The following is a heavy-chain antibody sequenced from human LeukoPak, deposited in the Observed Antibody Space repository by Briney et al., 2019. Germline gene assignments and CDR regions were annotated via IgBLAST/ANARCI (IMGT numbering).Heavy chain of an antibody. CDR2: ISGSGSTI. D-gene: IGHD3-22*01. J-gene: IGHJ4*02. Sequence: PGGSLRLSCAASGFTFSSYEMSWVRQVPGKGLEWVSYISGSGSTIYYADSVKGRFTISKDNAKNSLYLQMNSLRAEDTAVYYCARDYYDNSGRFDYWGQGTLVTVSS. V-gene: IGHV3-48*03. CDR3: ARDYYDNSGRFDY. CDR1: GFTFSSYE.